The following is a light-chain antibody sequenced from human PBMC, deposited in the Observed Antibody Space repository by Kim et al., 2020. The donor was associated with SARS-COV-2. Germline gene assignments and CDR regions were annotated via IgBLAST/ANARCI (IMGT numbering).Light chain of an antibody. CDR2: GAS. CDR3: QHFGSSRWT. V-gene: IGKV3-20*01. CDR1: QSVSSSY. J-gene: IGKJ1*01. Sequence: EIVLTQSPGTLSLSPGERATLSCRASQSVSSSYLAWYQQKPGQAPRLLIYGASSRATGIPDRFSGSGSGKDFTLTISRLEPEDFAVYYCQHFGSSRWTFGQGTKVDIK.